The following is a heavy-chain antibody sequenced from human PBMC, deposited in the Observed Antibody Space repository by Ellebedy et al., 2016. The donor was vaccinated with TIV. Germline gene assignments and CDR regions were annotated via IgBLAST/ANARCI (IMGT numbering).Heavy chain of an antibody. D-gene: IGHD2/OR15-2a*01. Sequence: ASVKVSCKGSGYSFSRSWIGWVRQMPGKGLEWMGIIYPGDSSDTRYSPAFQGQVTISVDNSISTAYLQWSSLKASDTAVYYCARESIYYYGMDVWGQGTTVTVSS. CDR1: GYSFSRSW. CDR3: ARESIYYYGMDV. J-gene: IGHJ6*02. V-gene: IGHV5-51*01. CDR2: IYPGDSSDT.